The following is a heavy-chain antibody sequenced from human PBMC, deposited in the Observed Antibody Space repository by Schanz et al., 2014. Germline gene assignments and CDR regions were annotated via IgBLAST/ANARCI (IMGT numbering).Heavy chain of an antibody. D-gene: IGHD1-26*01. J-gene: IGHJ4*02. Sequence: QVQLVESGGGVVQPGRSLRLSCAASGFTFRSYGLHWVRQAPGKGLEWVAVIWDDGSNKYYADSVKGRFTISRDNSKNTLFLQMNSLRAEDTAVYYCARDNTTESYYAAEPPIDDWGQGTLLTVSS. CDR3: ARDNTTESYYAAEPPIDD. CDR2: IWDDGSNK. V-gene: IGHV3-33*01. CDR1: GFTFRSYG.